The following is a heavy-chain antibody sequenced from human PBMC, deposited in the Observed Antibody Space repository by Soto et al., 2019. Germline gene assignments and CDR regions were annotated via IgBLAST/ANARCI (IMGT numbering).Heavy chain of an antibody. J-gene: IGHJ4*02. CDR2: IYISGTT. CDR1: CVSIGSGDYY. D-gene: IGHD5-12*01. Sequence: QVQLQESGPGLVKPSQTLSLTCNVSCVSIGSGDYYWSWIRQPPGKGLEWIGYIYISGTTYYNPSLKSRLTISLDTSRNVFSLKLRSVTAADTAVYYCARVPPPYSFSYDDWGQGTLVTVSS. CDR3: ARVPPPYSFSYDD. V-gene: IGHV4-30-4*01.